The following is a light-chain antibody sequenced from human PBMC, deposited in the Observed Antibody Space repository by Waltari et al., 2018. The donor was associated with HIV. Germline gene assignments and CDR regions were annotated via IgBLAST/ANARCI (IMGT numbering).Light chain of an antibody. J-gene: IGLJ3*02. CDR3: SSYTTSSTWV. V-gene: IGLV2-14*01. CDR2: DVS. CDR1: SSDVGGYNY. Sequence: QSALTQPASVSGSPGQSITISCTGTSSDVGGYNYVSWYQQHPGKAPKLMIYDVSNRPSGVSYRFSGSKSGNTASLTISGLQAEDEAEYYCSSYTTSSTWVFGGGTKLTVL.